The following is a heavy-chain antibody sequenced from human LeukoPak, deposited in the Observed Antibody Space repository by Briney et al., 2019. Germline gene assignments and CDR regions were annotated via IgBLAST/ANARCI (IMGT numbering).Heavy chain of an antibody. V-gene: IGHV4-31*03. Sequence: SQTLSLACTVSGGSISSGDYYWSWIRQHPGKGLEWIGYIYYSGSTNYNPSLTSRVTISVDTSKNQCSLKLSSVTAADTAVYYCARGRYCSSTSCFPIRGDDSFDIWGQGTMVTVSS. CDR2: IYYSGST. CDR1: GGSISSGDYY. J-gene: IGHJ3*02. CDR3: ARGRYCSSTSCFPIRGDDSFDI. D-gene: IGHD2-2*01.